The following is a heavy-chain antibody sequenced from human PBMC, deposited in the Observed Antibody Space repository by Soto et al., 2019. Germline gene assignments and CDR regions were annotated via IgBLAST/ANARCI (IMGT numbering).Heavy chain of an antibody. V-gene: IGHV1-3*01. J-gene: IGHJ4*02. CDR3: TKDLNCGNPFDH. Sequence: QVQLVQSGAEVKKPGASVRVSCKPSGYSLTNYAIHWVRQAAGQSREWLDWIDPGSGKATSSLKVKGRLIVNRASYARTFSMDLISLTYEGTAVYVCTKDLNCGNPFDHWGQGVLVTVSS. CDR1: GYSLTNYA. D-gene: IGHD2-21*01. CDR2: IDPGSGKA.